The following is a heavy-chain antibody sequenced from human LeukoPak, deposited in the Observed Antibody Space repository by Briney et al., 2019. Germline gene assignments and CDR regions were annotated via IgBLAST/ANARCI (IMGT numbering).Heavy chain of an antibody. CDR3: ARDPYYYGSGSYGDY. CDR2: INSDGSST. Sequence: GGCLRLSCAASGFTFSSYWMHWVRRAPGKGLVWVSRINSDGSSTSYADSVKGRFTISRDNAKNTLYLQMNSLRAEDTAVYYCARDPYYYGSGSYGDYWGQGTLVTVSS. CDR1: GFTFSSYW. D-gene: IGHD3-10*01. V-gene: IGHV3-74*01. J-gene: IGHJ4*02.